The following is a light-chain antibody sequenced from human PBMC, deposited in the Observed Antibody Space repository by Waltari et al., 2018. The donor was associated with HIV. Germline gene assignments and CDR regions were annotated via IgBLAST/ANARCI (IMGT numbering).Light chain of an antibody. J-gene: IGLJ1*01. Sequence: QSVLTQPPSASGTPRQRVTISCSGSNSNIGSKDVYWFQHPPGTAPKLLIYRTNQRRSGVPDRFSGSKSGTSASLAISGLRSDDEADYYCAAWDDTLSSYVFGTGTTVTV. CDR1: NSNIGSKD. V-gene: IGLV1-47*01. CDR3: AAWDDTLSSYV. CDR2: RTN.